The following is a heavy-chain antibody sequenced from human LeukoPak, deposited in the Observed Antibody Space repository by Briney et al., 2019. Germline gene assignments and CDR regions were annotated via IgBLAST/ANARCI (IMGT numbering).Heavy chain of an antibody. Sequence: PSETLSLTCTVSGGSISSYYWNWIRQPPGKGLEWIAYIYYRGSSNHNPSLKGRVTVSIDAPKKQISLKLSSVTAADTAVYYCAGGTTMISPWGQGTLVTVSS. CDR1: GGSISSYY. CDR2: IYYRGSS. CDR3: AGGTTMISP. D-gene: IGHD3-22*01. V-gene: IGHV4-59*01. J-gene: IGHJ5*02.